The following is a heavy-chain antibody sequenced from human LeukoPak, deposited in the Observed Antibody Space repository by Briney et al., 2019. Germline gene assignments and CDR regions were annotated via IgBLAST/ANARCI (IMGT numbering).Heavy chain of an antibody. V-gene: IGHV1-46*01. CDR3: AREAVWWLSFASRLDY. J-gene: IGHJ4*02. D-gene: IGHD5-12*01. CDR1: GYTFTSYY. Sequence: AASLKVSCKASGYTFTSYYMHWVRQAPGQGLEWMGIINPSGGSTSYAQKFQGRVTMTRDTSTSTVYMELSSLRSEDTAVYYCAREAVWWLSFASRLDYWGQGTLVTVSS. CDR2: INPSGGST.